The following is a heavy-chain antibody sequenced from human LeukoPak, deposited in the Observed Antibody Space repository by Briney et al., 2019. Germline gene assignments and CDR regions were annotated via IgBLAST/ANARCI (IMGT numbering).Heavy chain of an antibody. CDR1: GASINRNNW. V-gene: IGHV4-4*02. Sequence: SGTLSLTCDVSGASINRNNWWSWVRQPPGKGLEWIGEIHHTGSNNYNPSLNSRVTISVDRSKNQISLKLNSVTAADTAMYYCASLPIKRWLQNFDYWGQGTLVTVSS. CDR2: IHHTGSN. D-gene: IGHD5-24*01. J-gene: IGHJ4*02. CDR3: ASLPIKRWLQNFDY.